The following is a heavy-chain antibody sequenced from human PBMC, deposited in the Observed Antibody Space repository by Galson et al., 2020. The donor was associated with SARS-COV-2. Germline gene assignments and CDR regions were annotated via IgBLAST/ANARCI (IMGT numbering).Heavy chain of an antibody. CDR2: ISTYNGNS. CDR1: GYTFTNYG. J-gene: IGHJ6*02. Sequence: ASVKVSCKASGYTFTNYGFSWVRQAPGQGLAWMGWISTYNGNSNYAQKLQGRVTMTTDTSTRTAYMELRSLRSDDTAVYYCARVGREFVVVPAAVYYGMDVWGQGTTVTDCS. V-gene: IGHV1-18*01. CDR3: ARVGREFVVVPAAVYYGMDV. D-gene: IGHD2-2*01.